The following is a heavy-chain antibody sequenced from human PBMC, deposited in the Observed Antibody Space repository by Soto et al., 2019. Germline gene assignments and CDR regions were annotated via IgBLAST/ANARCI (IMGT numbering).Heavy chain of an antibody. D-gene: IGHD3-22*01. CDR2: IYSGGST. J-gene: IGHJ1*01. CDR1: GFTVSSNY. Sequence: EVQLVESGGGLIQPGGSLRLSCAASGFTVSSNYMSWVRQAPGKGLEWVSVIYSGGSTYYADSVKGRFTISRDNSKNTLYLHMNRLLAEDTAVYYCARDRVESGYPEYFQHWGQGTLVTVSS. V-gene: IGHV3-53*01. CDR3: ARDRVESGYPEYFQH.